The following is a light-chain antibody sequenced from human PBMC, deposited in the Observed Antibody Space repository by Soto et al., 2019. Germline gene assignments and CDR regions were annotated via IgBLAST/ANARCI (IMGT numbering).Light chain of an antibody. CDR1: QSANNT. Sequence: EIGMEQSPATLSGVSGGRGTLFWRASQSANNTLAWYQQKPGPAPRLLIHATSTRATGVPARFSGSGSGTEFTLTISSLQSEDFAVYYCQQYDYWPRTFGQGTKVDIK. J-gene: IGKJ1*01. CDR3: QQYDYWPRT. CDR2: ATS. V-gene: IGKV3-15*01.